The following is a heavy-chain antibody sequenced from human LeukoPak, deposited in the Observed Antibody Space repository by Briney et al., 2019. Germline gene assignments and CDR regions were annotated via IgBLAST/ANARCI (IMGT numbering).Heavy chain of an antibody. J-gene: IGHJ4*02. Sequence: SQTLSLTCTVSGGSISSGGYYWSWIRQPPGKGLEWIGRIHPSGSTNYNPSLKSRVTLSVDTSKNQFSLKLSSVTAADTAVCYCARGPPPDFDYWGRGTLVTVSS. V-gene: IGHV4-61*02. CDR3: ARGPPPDFDY. CDR2: IHPSGST. CDR1: GGSISSGGYY.